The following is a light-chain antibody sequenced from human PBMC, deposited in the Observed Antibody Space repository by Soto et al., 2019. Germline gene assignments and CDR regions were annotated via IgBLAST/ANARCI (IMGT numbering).Light chain of an antibody. V-gene: IGLV1-40*01. Sequence: QSVLTQPPSVSGSPGQSVTISCTGSSSDIGAGYDVHWYQQLPGTAPKLLIYGNSNRPSGVPDRFSGSKYGTSASLASTGGRAEEEADYYCQSYDSSLGGHVVFGGGTKLTVL. CDR1: SSDIGAGYD. CDR2: GNS. J-gene: IGLJ2*01. CDR3: QSYDSSLGGHVV.